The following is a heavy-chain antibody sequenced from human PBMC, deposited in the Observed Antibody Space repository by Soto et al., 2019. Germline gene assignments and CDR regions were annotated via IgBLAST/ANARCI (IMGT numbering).Heavy chain of an antibody. J-gene: IGHJ4*02. V-gene: IGHV1-46*01. D-gene: IGHD6-13*01. CDR3: AREIAAAGGFDY. Sequence: QVQLVQSGAEVKKPGASVKVTCKASGYTFTSYYMHWVRQAPGQGLEWMGIINPSGGSTSYAQKFQGRVTMTRDTSTSTVYMELSSLRSEDTAVYYCAREIAAAGGFDYWGQGTLVTVSS. CDR2: INPSGGST. CDR1: GYTFTSYY.